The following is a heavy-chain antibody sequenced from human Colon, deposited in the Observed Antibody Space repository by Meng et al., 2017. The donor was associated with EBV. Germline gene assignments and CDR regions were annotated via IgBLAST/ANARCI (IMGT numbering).Heavy chain of an antibody. CDR1: CDCSSSGECF. V-gene: IGHV4-30-4*08. CDR3: ARGELLWDY. Sequence: QVQLPEPGPGLVQPSQTLSLPCTVACDCSSSGECFWRWTRQHPGKGLEWIEYMDYRGSTLYHPSLKSRVTISVDTSKNQYSLKLSSVIAADTDVYFCARGELLWDYWGQGTLVTVSS. CDR2: MDYRGST. D-gene: IGHD2-2*01. J-gene: IGHJ4*02.